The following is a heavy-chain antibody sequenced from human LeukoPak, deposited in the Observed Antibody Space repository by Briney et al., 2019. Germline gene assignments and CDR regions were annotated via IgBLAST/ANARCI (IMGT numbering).Heavy chain of an antibody. CDR3: ARDLGIAPTDY. CDR2: ISSSSSYI. V-gene: IGHV3-21*01. Sequence: GGSLRPSCAASGFTFSSYSMNWVRQAPGKGLEWVSSISSSSSYIYYADSVKGRFTISRDNAKNSLYLQMNSLRAEDTAVYYCARDLGIAPTDYWGQGTLVTVSS. J-gene: IGHJ4*02. D-gene: IGHD7-27*01. CDR1: GFTFSSYS.